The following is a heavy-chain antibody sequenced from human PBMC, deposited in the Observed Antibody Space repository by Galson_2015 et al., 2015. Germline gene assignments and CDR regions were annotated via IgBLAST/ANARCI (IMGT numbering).Heavy chain of an antibody. Sequence: SLRLSCAASGFTFSSYGMHWVRQAPGKGLEWVAVISYDGSNKYYADSVKGRFTISRDNSKNTLYLQMNSLRAEDTAVYYCAKDGFTWVDAFDIWGQGTMVTVSS. CDR2: ISYDGSNK. D-gene: IGHD2/OR15-2a*01. CDR3: AKDGFTWVDAFDI. CDR1: GFTFSSYG. V-gene: IGHV3-30*18. J-gene: IGHJ3*02.